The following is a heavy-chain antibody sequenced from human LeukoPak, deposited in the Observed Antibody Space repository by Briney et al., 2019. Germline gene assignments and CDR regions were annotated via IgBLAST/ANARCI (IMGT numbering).Heavy chain of an antibody. Sequence: PGGSLRLSCAASGFTFSSYAMHWVRQAPGKGLEWVAVISYDGSNKYYADSVKGRFTISRDNSKNTLYLQMNSLRAEDTAVYYCAREVFTAGTFFDYWGQGTLVTVSS. CDR1: GFTFSSYA. J-gene: IGHJ4*02. CDR2: ISYDGSNK. V-gene: IGHV3-30-3*01. D-gene: IGHD6-19*01. CDR3: AREVFTAGTFFDY.